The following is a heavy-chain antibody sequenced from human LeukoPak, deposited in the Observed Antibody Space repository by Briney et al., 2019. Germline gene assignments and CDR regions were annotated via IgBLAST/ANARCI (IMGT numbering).Heavy chain of an antibody. CDR2: ISYDGSNK. CDR3: AKDISVSSWYYFDY. D-gene: IGHD6-13*01. CDR1: GFTFSSYA. J-gene: IGHJ4*02. Sequence: GGSLRLSCAASGFTFSSYAMHWVRQAPGKGLEWVAVISYDGSNKYYADSVKGRFTISRDNAKNSLYLQMNSLRAEDTALYYCAKDISVSSWYYFDYWGQGTLVTVSS. V-gene: IGHV3-30-3*01.